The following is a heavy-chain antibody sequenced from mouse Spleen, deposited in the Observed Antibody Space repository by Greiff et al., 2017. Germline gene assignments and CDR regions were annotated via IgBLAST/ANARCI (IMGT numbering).Heavy chain of an antibody. J-gene: IGHJ1*01. CDR3: ARLTGSSYWYFDV. V-gene: IGHV5-9*04. D-gene: IGHD4-1*01. CDR1: GFIFSSFT. CDR2: ISSGGGNT. Sequence: EVKLVESGGGLLKPGGSLKLSCAASGFIFSSFTMSWVRKIPAKRLEWAATISSGGGNTYYPDSVKGRFTISRDNARNTLYLQMSSLRSEDTAMYYCARLTGSSYWYFDVWGAGTTVTVSS.